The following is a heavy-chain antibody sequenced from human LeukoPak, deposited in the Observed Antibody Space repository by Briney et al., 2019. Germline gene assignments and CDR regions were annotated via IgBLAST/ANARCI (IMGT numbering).Heavy chain of an antibody. V-gene: IGHV3-7*05. CDR3: ARGTYYYDY. CDR1: GFTFRNYW. Sequence: GGSLRLSCAASGFTFRNYWMTWVRQAPGKGLEWVANINQDGSEKYYVDSVKDRFTISRDNAKNSLYLQMNSLRPEDTAVYYCARGTYYYDYWGQGTLVTVSS. CDR2: INQDGSEK. J-gene: IGHJ4*02.